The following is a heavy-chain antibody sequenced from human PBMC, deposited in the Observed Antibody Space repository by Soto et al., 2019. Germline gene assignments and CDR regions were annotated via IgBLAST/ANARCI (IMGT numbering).Heavy chain of an antibody. D-gene: IGHD3-3*01. J-gene: IGHJ4*02. Sequence: PSEILSLTCSVSVGSLTSGDNYWRWIRQPPGKGLEWIGYIYYSGHTYYNPSLKSRLTISVDTSKNHFSLRLSSVTAADTAVYYCARTYWSGWGRGLFDSWGQGALVTVSS. CDR2: IYYSGHT. V-gene: IGHV4-30-4*01. CDR1: VGSLTSGDNY. CDR3: ARTYWSGWGRGLFDS.